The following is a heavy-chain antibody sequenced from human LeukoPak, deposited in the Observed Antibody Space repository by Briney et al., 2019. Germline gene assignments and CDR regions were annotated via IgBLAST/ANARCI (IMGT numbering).Heavy chain of an antibody. V-gene: IGHV1-69*04. D-gene: IGHD6-19*01. Sequence: SVKVSCKASGGTFSSYAISWVRQAPGQGLEWMGRIIPILGIANYVQKFQGRVTITADKSTSTAYMELSSLRSEDTAVYYCARDSPSESSGDSSGWYPSYYFDYWGQGTLVTASS. CDR3: ARDSPSESSGDSSGWYPSYYFDY. CDR1: GGTFSSYA. J-gene: IGHJ4*02. CDR2: IIPILGIA.